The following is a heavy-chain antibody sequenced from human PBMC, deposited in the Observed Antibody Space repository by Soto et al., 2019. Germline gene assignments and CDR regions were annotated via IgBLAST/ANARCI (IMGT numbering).Heavy chain of an antibody. V-gene: IGHV3-23*01. D-gene: IGHD2-15*01. CDR1: GFTFSSYA. CDR2: ISGSGGST. J-gene: IGHJ4*02. Sequence: GGSLRLSCAASGFTFSSYAMSWVRQAPGKGLEWVSAISGSGGSTYYADSVKGRFTISRDNSKNTLYLQMNSLRAEDTAVYYCAKDRRPYCSGGSCSYYFDYWGQGTLVTVSS. CDR3: AKDRRPYCSGGSCSYYFDY.